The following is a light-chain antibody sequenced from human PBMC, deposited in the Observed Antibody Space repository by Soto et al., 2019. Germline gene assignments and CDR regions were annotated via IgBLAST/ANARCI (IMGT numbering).Light chain of an antibody. CDR1: QSISGK. CDR2: DVS. V-gene: IGKV3-15*01. Sequence: EIVMTQSPATLSVSPGERATLSCGASQSISGKLAWYQQKPGQAPRLLIHDVSTRATGVPARFSGSGSGTEFTLTLSSLQSEDFAIYYCHQYHAWPLSFGGGTKVDI. J-gene: IGKJ4*01. CDR3: HQYHAWPLS.